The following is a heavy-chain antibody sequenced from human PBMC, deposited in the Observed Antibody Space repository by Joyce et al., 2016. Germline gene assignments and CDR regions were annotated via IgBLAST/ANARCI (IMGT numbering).Heavy chain of an antibody. Sequence: QVQLVQSGAEMKRPGASVKVSCKTSGYIFTRFYMHWVRQAPGQGLEWMVIINPSGGSPTYAPKFRDRVTMTRDTSTTTVYLEMSSLRPEDTAVYYCARQMHDFGDYEAFDPWGQGTL. CDR3: ARQMHDFGDYEAFDP. V-gene: IGHV1-46*01. J-gene: IGHJ5*02. CDR1: GYIFTRFY. CDR2: INPSGGSP. D-gene: IGHD4-17*01.